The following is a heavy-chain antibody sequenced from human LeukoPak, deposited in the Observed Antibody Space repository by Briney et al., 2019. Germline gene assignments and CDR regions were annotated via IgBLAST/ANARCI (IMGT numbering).Heavy chain of an antibody. CDR1: GGSISSSSYY. Sequence: SETLSLTCTVSGGSISSSSYYGGWIRQPPGKGLEWIGSIYYSGSTYYSPSLKSRVSMSVDTSKNQFSLKLSSVTAADTAVYYCARDRDPAASYYYYMDVWGKGTTVTVSS. V-gene: IGHV4-39*07. CDR2: IYYSGST. CDR3: ARDRDPAASYYYYMDV. J-gene: IGHJ6*03. D-gene: IGHD2-2*01.